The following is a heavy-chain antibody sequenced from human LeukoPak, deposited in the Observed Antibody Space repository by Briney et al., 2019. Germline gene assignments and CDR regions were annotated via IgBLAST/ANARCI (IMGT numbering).Heavy chain of an antibody. CDR1: GFTFSSYW. D-gene: IGHD3-10*01. Sequence: GGSLRLSCAASGFTFSSYWLSSVRQAPGRGLEWVANIKEAGSEKYYVDSVKGRFTISRDNAKNSLYLQMNSLRAEDTAVYYCARAGGFTTVRGVITPHGWNYWGQGTLVTVSS. CDR3: ARAGGFTTVRGVITPHGWNY. J-gene: IGHJ4*02. CDR2: IKEAGSEK. V-gene: IGHV3-7*01.